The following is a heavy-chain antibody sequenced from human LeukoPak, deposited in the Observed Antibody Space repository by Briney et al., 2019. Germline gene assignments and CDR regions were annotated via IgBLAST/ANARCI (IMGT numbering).Heavy chain of an antibody. Sequence: PSETLSLTCTVSGGALNFFYWMWMPQPPGKGLVGIGYISYTRTTYYKPSLKTRVTISLDTSKNHFSLNMGSATAADTAVYYCARNFARNSGDYGNDVFDIWGLGTLVTVSS. CDR2: ISYTRTT. J-gene: IGHJ3*02. CDR3: ARNFARNSGDYGNDVFDI. V-gene: IGHV4-59*01. CDR1: GGALNFFY. D-gene: IGHD4-17*01.